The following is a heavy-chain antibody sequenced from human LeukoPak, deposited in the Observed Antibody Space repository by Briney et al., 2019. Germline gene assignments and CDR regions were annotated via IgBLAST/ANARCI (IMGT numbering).Heavy chain of an antibody. J-gene: IGHJ4*02. CDR3: AKAPVTTCSGAYCYPFDY. D-gene: IGHD2-21*01. V-gene: IGHV3-23*01. CDR2: ISVSGNT. CDR1: GFTLSSYS. Sequence: GGSLRLSCAASGFTLSSYSMSWVRQAPGKGLEWVSAISVSGNTYHADSVKGRFTISRDSSKNTLYLQMNRLRAEDAAVYYCAKAPVTTCSGAYCYPFDYWGQGTLVTVSS.